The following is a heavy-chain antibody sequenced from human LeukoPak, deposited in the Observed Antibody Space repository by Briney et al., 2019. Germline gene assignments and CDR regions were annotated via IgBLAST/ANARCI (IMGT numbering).Heavy chain of an antibody. CDR3: ARAPITSPFYFDY. Sequence: GGSLRLSCTASGFAFDEHGMSWVRQVPGKGPEWVSGINWSGGSTGYADPLRGRFTISRDNAKNSLYLQMDSLRAEDTALYYCARAPITSPFYFDYWGQGTLVTVSS. CDR2: INWSGGST. J-gene: IGHJ4*02. D-gene: IGHD2-2*01. CDR1: GFAFDEHG. V-gene: IGHV3-20*04.